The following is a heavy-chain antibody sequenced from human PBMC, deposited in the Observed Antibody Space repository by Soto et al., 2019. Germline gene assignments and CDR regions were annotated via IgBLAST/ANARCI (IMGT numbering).Heavy chain of an antibody. Sequence: QVQLVESGGGVVQPGRSLRLSCAASGFTFSSYAMHWVRQAPGKGLEWVAVISYDGSNKYYADSVKGRFTISRDNSKNPRYLQMNSLRAEDTAVYYCARTYSSVWSWFPYYYYGMDVWGQGTTVTVSS. CDR2: ISYDGSNK. CDR1: GFTFSSYA. D-gene: IGHD6-19*01. CDR3: ARTYSSVWSWFPYYYYGMDV. V-gene: IGHV3-30-3*01. J-gene: IGHJ6*02.